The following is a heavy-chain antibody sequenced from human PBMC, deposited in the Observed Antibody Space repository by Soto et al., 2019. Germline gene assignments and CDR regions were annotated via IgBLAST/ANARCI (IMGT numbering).Heavy chain of an antibody. D-gene: IGHD3-22*01. J-gene: IGHJ4*02. CDR3: ARPHYYDSSGYYENYFDY. Sequence: SVKVACKASGGTFSSYAISWVRQAPGQGLEWMGGIIPIFGTANYAQKFQGRVTITADESTSTAYMELSSLRSEDTAVYYCARPHYYDSSGYYENYFDYWGQGTLVTVSS. V-gene: IGHV1-69*13. CDR1: GGTFSSYA. CDR2: IIPIFGTA.